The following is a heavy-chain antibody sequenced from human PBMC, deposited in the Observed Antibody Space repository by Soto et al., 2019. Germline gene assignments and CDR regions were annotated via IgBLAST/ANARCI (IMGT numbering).Heavy chain of an antibody. CDR2: ISDSGST. J-gene: IGHJ6*02. V-gene: IGHV4-59*01. CDR1: GGSIDYYR. D-gene: IGHD2-2*01. Sequence: SETLSLTCTVSGGSIDYYRWSWIRQPPGKGLEWIGDISDSGSTNYNLSLRSRVTILVDTSKNQSSLKLNSMTAADTAVYYCARDSTSWFPYYGIDVWGQGTTVTVSS. CDR3: ARDSTSWFPYYGIDV.